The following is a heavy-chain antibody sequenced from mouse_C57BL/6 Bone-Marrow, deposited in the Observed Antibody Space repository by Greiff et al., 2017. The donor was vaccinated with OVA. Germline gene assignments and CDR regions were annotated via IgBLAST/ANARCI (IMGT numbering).Heavy chain of an antibody. CDR1: GYTFTSYG. Sequence: VKLVESGAELARPGASVKLSCKASGYTFTSYGISWVKQRTGQGLEWIGEIYPRSGNTYYNEKFKGKATLTADKSSSTAYMELRSLTSEDSAVYFCARWRYYYGSSSFAYWGQGTLVTVSA. D-gene: IGHD1-1*01. CDR3: ARWRYYYGSSSFAY. V-gene: IGHV1-81*01. J-gene: IGHJ3*01. CDR2: IYPRSGNT.